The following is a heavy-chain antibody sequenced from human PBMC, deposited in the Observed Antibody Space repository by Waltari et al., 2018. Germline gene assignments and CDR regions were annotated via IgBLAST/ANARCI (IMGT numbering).Heavy chain of an antibody. V-gene: IGHV3-74*01. D-gene: IGHD3-22*01. J-gene: IGHJ6*02. CDR2: INSDGSST. Sequence: EEQLVESGGGLAQPGESLRLSCAASGFPFSRYWMDWVRQAPGKGLVWVSRINSDGSSTTYADSVKGRFTISRDNGKNTLYVQMNRLRAEDTAVYYCARVATKTYSSPVPGRPYYYGMDIWGQGTTVTVSS. CDR1: GFPFSRYW. CDR3: ARVATKTYSSPVPGRPYYYGMDI.